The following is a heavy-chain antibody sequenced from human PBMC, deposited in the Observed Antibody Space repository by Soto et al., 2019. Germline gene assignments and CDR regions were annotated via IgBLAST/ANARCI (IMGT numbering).Heavy chain of an antibody. CDR3: ARWDSSFYTVNHPEYYYYYGMDV. Sequence: QVQLVQSGAEVKKPGSSVKVSCKASGGTFSSYAISWVRQAPGQGLEWMGGIIPIFGTANYAQKFQGRVTITADESTSTAYMELSSLRSEDTAVYYCARWDSSFYTVNHPEYYYYYGMDVWGQGTTVTVSS. CDR1: GGTFSSYA. D-gene: IGHD4-17*01. J-gene: IGHJ6*02. V-gene: IGHV1-69*01. CDR2: IIPIFGTA.